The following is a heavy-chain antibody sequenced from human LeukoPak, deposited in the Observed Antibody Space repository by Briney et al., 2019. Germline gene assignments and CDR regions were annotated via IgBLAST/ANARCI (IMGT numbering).Heavy chain of an antibody. CDR2: IYYSGST. V-gene: IGHV4-59*08. J-gene: IGHJ4*02. CDR3: ARTLDYYGSETFDY. CDR1: GGSISDYSYY. D-gene: IGHD3-10*01. Sequence: SETLSLICTVSGGSISDYSYYWSWIRQPPGKGLEWIGYIYYSGSTNYNPSLKSRVTISVDTSKNQFSLKLSSVTAADTAVYYCARTLDYYGSETFDYWGQGALVTVSS.